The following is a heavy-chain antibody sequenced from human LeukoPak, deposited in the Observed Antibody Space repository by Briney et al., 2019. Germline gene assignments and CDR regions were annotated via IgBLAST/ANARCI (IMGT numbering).Heavy chain of an antibody. CDR3: AKDMARSYCSGGSCYSFPSEAFDI. Sequence: PGGSLRLSCAASGFTFDDYAMHWVRQAPGKGLEWVSGMSGNSGSIAYAASVKGRFTISRDNAKNSLYLQMTSLRAEDTALYYCAKDMARSYCSGGSCYSFPSEAFDIWGQGTMVTVSS. D-gene: IGHD2-15*01. CDR2: MSGNSGSI. CDR1: GFTFDDYA. J-gene: IGHJ3*02. V-gene: IGHV3-9*01.